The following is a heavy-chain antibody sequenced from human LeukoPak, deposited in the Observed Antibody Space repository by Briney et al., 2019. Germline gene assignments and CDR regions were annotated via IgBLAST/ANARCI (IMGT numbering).Heavy chain of an antibody. Sequence: PSETLSLTCTVSGGSISSYYWSWIRQPPGKGLEWIGYIYYSGSTNYNPSLKSRVTISVDTSKNQFSLKLSSLTAADTAVYYCARGHDILTGYYQFDYWGQGTLVTVSS. CDR2: IYYSGST. D-gene: IGHD3-9*01. CDR1: GGSISSYY. J-gene: IGHJ4*02. CDR3: ARGHDILTGYYQFDY. V-gene: IGHV4-59*01.